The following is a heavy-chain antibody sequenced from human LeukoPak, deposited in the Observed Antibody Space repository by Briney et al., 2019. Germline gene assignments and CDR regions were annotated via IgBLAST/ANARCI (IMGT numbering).Heavy chain of an antibody. CDR2: IAYDGSRA. V-gene: IGHV3-33*01. D-gene: IGHD1-14*01. CDR3: TRYNNDHFDY. J-gene: IGHJ4*02. CDR1: GFTFGGYG. Sequence: PGRSLRLSCAGSGFTFGGYGMHWFRQTPCKGLEWVAVIAYDGSRAFYADSVKGRFTISRDNSKNTMSVQMDDLRAEDTAVYYCTRYNNDHFDYWGQGTLVTVSS.